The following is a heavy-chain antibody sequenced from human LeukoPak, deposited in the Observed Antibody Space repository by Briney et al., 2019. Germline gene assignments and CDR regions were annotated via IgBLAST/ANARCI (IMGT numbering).Heavy chain of an antibody. CDR1: GGSISSYY. J-gene: IGHJ6*02. CDR3: AGGEYSSSWTSMDV. D-gene: IGHD6-13*01. CDR2: IYYSGST. V-gene: IGHV4-59*08. Sequence: PSETLSLTCTVSGGSISSYYWSWIRQPPGEGLEWIGYIYYSGSTNYNPSLKSRVTISVDTSKKQFSLKLSSVTAADTAVYYCAGGEYSSSWTSMDVWGQGTTVTVSS.